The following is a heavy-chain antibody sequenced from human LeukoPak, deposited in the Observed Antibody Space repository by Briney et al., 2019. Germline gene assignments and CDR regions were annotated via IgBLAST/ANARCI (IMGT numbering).Heavy chain of an antibody. V-gene: IGHV1-46*01. CDR3: ARGTHTTTRYYYYYMDV. D-gene: IGHD4-17*01. CDR2: INLSGGST. CDR1: GYTFTSYY. Sequence: ASVKVSCKASGYTFTSYYMHWVRQAPGQGLEWMGIINLSGGSTSYAQKFQGRVTMTRDMSTSTVYMELSSLRSEDTAVYYCARGTHTTTRYYYYYMDVWGKGTTVTVSS. J-gene: IGHJ6*03.